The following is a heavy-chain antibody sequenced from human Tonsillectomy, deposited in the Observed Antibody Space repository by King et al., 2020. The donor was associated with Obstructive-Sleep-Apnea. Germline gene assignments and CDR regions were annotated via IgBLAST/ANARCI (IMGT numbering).Heavy chain of an antibody. V-gene: IGHV3-48*04. Sequence: VQLVESGGGLVQPGGSLRLSCAASGFTFSSYSMNWVRQAPGKGLEWVSYISSSSSTIYYADSVKGRFTISRDNAKNSLYLQMNSLRAEDTAVYYCARAIGYCGYDSVYWGQGTLVTVSS. CDR2: ISSSSSTI. D-gene: IGHD5-12*01. CDR1: GFTFSSYS. J-gene: IGHJ4*02. CDR3: ARAIGYCGYDSVY.